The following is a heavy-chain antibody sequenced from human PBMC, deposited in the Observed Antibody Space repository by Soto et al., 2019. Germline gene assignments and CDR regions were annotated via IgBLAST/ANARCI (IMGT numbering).Heavy chain of an antibody. Sequence: GESLKISCNGSGYNFTNYWIGWVRQMPGKGLEWMGIIYPGDSDTRYSPSFQGQVTISADKSISTAYLQWSSLKASDTAMYYCASLNPRRGNYYDSSGYNYYFDYWGQGTLVTVSS. D-gene: IGHD3-22*01. V-gene: IGHV5-51*01. CDR2: IYPGDSDT. CDR1: GYNFTNYW. J-gene: IGHJ4*02. CDR3: ASLNPRRGNYYDSSGYNYYFDY.